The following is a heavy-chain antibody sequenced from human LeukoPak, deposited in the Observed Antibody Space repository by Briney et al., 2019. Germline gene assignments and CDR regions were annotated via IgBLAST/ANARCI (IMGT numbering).Heavy chain of an antibody. V-gene: IGHV4-34*01. D-gene: IGHD2-21*02. CDR2: INHSGST. CDR3: ALMVVTIFDY. CDR1: GGSFSGYY. J-gene: IGHJ4*02. Sequence: SETLSLTCAVYGGSFSGYYWSWIRQPPGKGLEWIGEINHSGSTNYNPSLKSRVTISVDPSKNQFSLKLSSVTAADTAVYYCALMVVTIFDYWGQGTLVTVSS.